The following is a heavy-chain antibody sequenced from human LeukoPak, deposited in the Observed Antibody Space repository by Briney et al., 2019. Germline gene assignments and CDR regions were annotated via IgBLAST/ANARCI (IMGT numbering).Heavy chain of an antibody. CDR1: GFTFSSYG. CDR2: IWYDGSNK. D-gene: IGHD3-22*01. CDR3: ARDLYYYDSSGYY. J-gene: IGHJ4*02. Sequence: GGSLRLSCAASGFTFSSYGMHWVRQAPGKGLEWVAVIWYDGSNKYYADSVKGRFTISRDNSKHTLYLQMNSLRAEDTAVYYCARDLYYYDSSGYYWGQGTLVTVSS. V-gene: IGHV3-33*01.